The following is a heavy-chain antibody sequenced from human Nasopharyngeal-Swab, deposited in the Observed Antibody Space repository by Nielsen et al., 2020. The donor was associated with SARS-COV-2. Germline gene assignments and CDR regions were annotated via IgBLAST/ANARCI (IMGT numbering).Heavy chain of an antibody. D-gene: IGHD6-19*01. J-gene: IGHJ4*02. CDR1: GYTFTNYA. CDR3: AREGDASVPGTLFDY. CDR2: IPTNPGNP. Sequence: ASVKVSCKASGYTFTNYALNWVRQAPVPGLEWMVLIPTNPGNPTYAQGFPVRFVFSLDTSVSTAYLQISGLKSEDTAVYRCAREGDASVPGTLFDYWGQGTQVTVSS. V-gene: IGHV7-4-1*02.